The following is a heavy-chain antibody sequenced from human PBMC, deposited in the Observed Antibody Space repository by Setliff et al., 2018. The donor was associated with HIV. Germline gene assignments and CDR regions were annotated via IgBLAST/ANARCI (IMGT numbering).Heavy chain of an antibody. Sequence: SETLSLTCTVSGAFSSISSYHWGWILQSPGKGLEWIGQISYSGTTNYNPSLKSRVTISVDTSKNQFSLTLNSLSAADTAVYYCARRRPPPSGTYSRYYMDVWGKGTTVTVSS. CDR1: GAFSSISSYH. D-gene: IGHD1-26*01. CDR2: ISYSGTT. J-gene: IGHJ6*03. CDR3: ARRRPPPSGTYSRYYMDV. V-gene: IGHV4-59*08.